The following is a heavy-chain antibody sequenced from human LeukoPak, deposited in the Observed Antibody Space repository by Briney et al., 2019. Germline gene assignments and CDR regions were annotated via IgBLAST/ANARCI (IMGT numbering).Heavy chain of an antibody. CDR3: AKDLGPFGDYVWGSLYYFDY. CDR2: ISGSGGST. J-gene: IGHJ4*02. CDR1: GFTFRSHG. D-gene: IGHD3-16*01. V-gene: IGHV3-23*01. Sequence: GGSLRLSCAASGFTFRSHGMNWVRQAPGKGLEWVSAISGSGGSTYYADSVKGRFTISRDNSKNTLYLQMNSLRAEDTAVYYCAKDLGPFGDYVWGSLYYFDYWGQGTLVTVSS.